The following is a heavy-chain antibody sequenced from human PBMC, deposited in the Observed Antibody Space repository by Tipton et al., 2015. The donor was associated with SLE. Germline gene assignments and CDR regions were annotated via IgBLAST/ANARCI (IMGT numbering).Heavy chain of an antibody. V-gene: IGHV4-59*08. D-gene: IGHD5-18*01. Sequence: GLVKPSETLSLTCSVSGDSISTNYWTWIRQPPGKRLEWMGYSYSGGSTNYNPALESRVFISVDTSKNQLSLNLTSVTAADTAVYYCARHLGLRGYSYGVALDSWGQGTQVTVSS. CDR1: GDSISTNY. CDR3: ARHLGLRGYSYGVALDS. J-gene: IGHJ4*02. CDR2: SYSGGST.